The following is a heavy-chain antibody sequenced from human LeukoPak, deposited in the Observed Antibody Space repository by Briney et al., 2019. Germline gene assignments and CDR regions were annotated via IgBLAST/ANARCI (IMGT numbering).Heavy chain of an antibody. V-gene: IGHV4-38-2*01. CDR2: TYHSGST. CDR1: GYSISSGYY. CDR3: ARGGYSFVRYHFDY. D-gene: IGHD5-18*01. J-gene: IGHJ4*02. Sequence: SETLSLTCAVSGYSISSGYYWGWLRQPPGKGLERIGTTYHSGSTYYNPSLKSRVTISVDTSKNQFSLKLSSVTAADTAVYYCARGGYSFVRYHFDYWGQGTLVTVSS.